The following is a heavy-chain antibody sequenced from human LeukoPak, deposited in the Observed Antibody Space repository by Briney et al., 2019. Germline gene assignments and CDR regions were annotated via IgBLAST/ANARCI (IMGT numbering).Heavy chain of an antibody. CDR3: ARILLWFGELTHFDS. D-gene: IGHD3-10*01. Sequence: PPETLSLTCAVYGGSFSGYYWSWIRQPPGKGLEWIGEINHSGSTNYNPSLKSRVTISVDTSMNQFSLKLSSVTAADTAVYYCARILLWFGELTHFDSWGQGTLVTVSS. J-gene: IGHJ4*02. V-gene: IGHV4-34*01. CDR1: GGSFSGYY. CDR2: INHSGST.